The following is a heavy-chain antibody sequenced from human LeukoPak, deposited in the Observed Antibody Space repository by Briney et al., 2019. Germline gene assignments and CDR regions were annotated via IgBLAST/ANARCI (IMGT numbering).Heavy chain of an antibody. CDR1: GFTFSDYA. J-gene: IGHJ4*02. D-gene: IGHD1-26*01. Sequence: GGSLRLSCAASGFTFSDYAMSWVRQAPGKGLEWVGFIRSKAYGGTTEYAASVKGRFTISRDDSKSIAYLQMNSLKTEDTAVYYCTKEGATGGFDYWGQGTLVTVSS. CDR2: IRSKAYGGTT. CDR3: TKEGATGGFDY. V-gene: IGHV3-49*04.